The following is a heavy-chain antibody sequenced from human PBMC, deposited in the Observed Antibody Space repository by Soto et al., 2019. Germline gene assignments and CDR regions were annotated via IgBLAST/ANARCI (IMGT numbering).Heavy chain of an antibody. V-gene: IGHV6-1*01. CDR1: GDSVSSKRAA. D-gene: IGHD3-22*01. CDR2: TYYRSKWFD. Sequence: SQTLSLTCAISGDSVSSKRAAWNWIRQSPSRGLEWLGRTYYRSKWFDDYAVSVKSRIIVNPDTSKNQVSLQLTSVTPEDTAVYYCVRTNDFYDTVAPFDIWGQGTMVTVSS. CDR3: VRTNDFYDTVAPFDI. J-gene: IGHJ3*02.